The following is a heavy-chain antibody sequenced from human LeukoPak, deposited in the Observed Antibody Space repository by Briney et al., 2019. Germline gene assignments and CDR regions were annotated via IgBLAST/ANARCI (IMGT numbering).Heavy chain of an antibody. CDR3: AREPDYGDYYYGMDV. CDR1: GFTVSSNY. Sequence: GGSLRLTCAASGFTVSSNYMSWVRQAPGKGLEWVSVIYSGGSTYYADSVKGRFTISRDNSKNTLYLQMNSLRAEDTAVYYCAREPDYGDYYYGMDVWGQGTTVTVSS. D-gene: IGHD4-17*01. CDR2: IYSGGST. J-gene: IGHJ6*02. V-gene: IGHV3-53*01.